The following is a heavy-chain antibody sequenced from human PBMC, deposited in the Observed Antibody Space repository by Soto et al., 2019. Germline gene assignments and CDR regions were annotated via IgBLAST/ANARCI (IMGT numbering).Heavy chain of an antibody. Sequence: SVKVSCKASGGTFSSYAISWVRQAPGQGLEWMGGIIPIFGTANYAQKFQGRVTITADESTSTAYMELSSLRSEDTAVYYCASPYDSSTMLDYWGQGTLVTVSS. D-gene: IGHD3-22*01. J-gene: IGHJ4*02. CDR3: ASPYDSSTMLDY. CDR2: IIPIFGTA. CDR1: GGTFSSYA. V-gene: IGHV1-69*13.